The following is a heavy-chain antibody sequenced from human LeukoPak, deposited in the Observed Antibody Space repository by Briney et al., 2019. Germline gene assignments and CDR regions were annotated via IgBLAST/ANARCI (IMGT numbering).Heavy chain of an antibody. V-gene: IGHV3-7*01. Sequence: QPGGSLRLSCVVLRFTFNRCWMNWVRQAPGKGLEWVAHINPDGRDTYYVDSVKGRFTISRDNAQNSMYLQMNSLRVEDAAVYYCTSWGDTTAEYFQRWGQGTLVTVSS. CDR3: TSWGDTTAEYFQR. CDR2: INPDGRDT. J-gene: IGHJ1*01. D-gene: IGHD2-21*02. CDR1: RFTFNRCW.